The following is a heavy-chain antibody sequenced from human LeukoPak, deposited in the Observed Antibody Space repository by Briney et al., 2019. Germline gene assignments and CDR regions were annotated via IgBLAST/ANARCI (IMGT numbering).Heavy chain of an antibody. D-gene: IGHD2-15*01. J-gene: IGHJ5*02. V-gene: IGHV4-34*01. CDR2: INHSGST. CDR1: GGFFSGYY. Sequence: SETLSLTCAVYGGFFSGYYWSWIRHPPGKGLEWIGEINHSGSTIYNPSLKSRVTISVGTSKNQFSLKLSSVTAADTAVYYCARAGPINPHIGVVVAARGRWFDPWGQGTLVTVSS. CDR3: ARAGPINPHIGVVVAARGRWFDP.